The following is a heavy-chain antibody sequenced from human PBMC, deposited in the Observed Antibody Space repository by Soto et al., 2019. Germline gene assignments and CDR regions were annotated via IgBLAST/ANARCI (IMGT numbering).Heavy chain of an antibody. Sequence: GSLRLSCAASGFTFSSYAMSWVRQAPGKGLEWVSAISGSGGSTYYADSVKGRFTISRDNSKNTLYLQMNSLRAKDTAVYYCAKVYYGDYVLQYYYYYYYMDVWGKGTTVTVSS. CDR1: GFTFSSYA. D-gene: IGHD4-17*01. CDR3: AKVYYGDYVLQYYYYYYYMDV. V-gene: IGHV3-23*01. J-gene: IGHJ6*03. CDR2: ISGSGGST.